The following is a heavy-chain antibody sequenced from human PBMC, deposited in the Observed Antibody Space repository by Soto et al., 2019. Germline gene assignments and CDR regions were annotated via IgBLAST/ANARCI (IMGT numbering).Heavy chain of an antibody. D-gene: IGHD3-16*01. Sequence: SETLSLTCTVSGGSIFSHLWSWIRQPPGKGLEWIGYVSHSGSTTHNPSLKSRVTISLDTSQNQVSLQLRSVTAADTAVYYCAREGPLSGDAFDIWGRGTKVTVS. CDR3: AREGPLSGDAFDI. CDR2: VSHSGST. V-gene: IGHV4-59*11. J-gene: IGHJ3*02. CDR1: GGSIFSHL.